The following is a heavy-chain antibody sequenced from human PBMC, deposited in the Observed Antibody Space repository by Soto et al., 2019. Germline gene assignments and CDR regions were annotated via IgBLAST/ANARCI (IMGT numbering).Heavy chain of an antibody. Sequence: EVQLVESGGGLVQPGGSLRLSCAASGFPFSTYDMHWIRQAPGKGLEWVSAIGTMGDTQYPESVRGRFIISRNNPKDSLHLQMDSLTVADTAVYYCVIGLLFGAYGDYFDNWGQGTLVTVSS. CDR1: GFPFSTYD. CDR2: IGTMGDT. J-gene: IGHJ4*02. CDR3: VIGLLFGAYGDYFDN. D-gene: IGHD5-12*01. V-gene: IGHV3-13*01.